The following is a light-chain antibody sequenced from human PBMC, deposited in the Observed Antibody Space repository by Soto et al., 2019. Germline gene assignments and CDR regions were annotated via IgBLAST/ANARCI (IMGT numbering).Light chain of an antibody. CDR1: QGISSY. CDR3: QQYYSYPRT. Sequence: IQMTQSPSTLSASVGDRVTITCRASQGISSYLAWYQQKPAKAPKLLIYAASTLQSGVPSRFSGSGSGTDITLTISCLQSEDFATYYCQQYYSYPRTFGQGTKVAIK. CDR2: AAS. J-gene: IGKJ1*01. V-gene: IGKV1-8*01.